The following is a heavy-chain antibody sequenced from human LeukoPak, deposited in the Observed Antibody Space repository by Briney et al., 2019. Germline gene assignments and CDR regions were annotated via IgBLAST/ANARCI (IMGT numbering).Heavy chain of an antibody. J-gene: IGHJ4*02. V-gene: IGHV1-2*02. Sequence: ASVKVSCKASGYTFTGYYMHWVRQAPGQGLEWMGWIGPNSGGTNYAQKFQGRVTMTRDTSISTAYMELSWLRSDDTAVYYCARGLASAVAGTGFDYWGQGTVVTVSS. CDR1: GYTFTGYY. D-gene: IGHD6-19*01. CDR2: IGPNSGGT. CDR3: ARGLASAVAGTGFDY.